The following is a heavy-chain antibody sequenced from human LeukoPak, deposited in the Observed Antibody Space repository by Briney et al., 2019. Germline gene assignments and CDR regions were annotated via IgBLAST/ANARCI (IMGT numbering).Heavy chain of an antibody. CDR2: IIPIFGTA. D-gene: IGHD1-26*01. CDR1: GGTLSSYA. Sequence: ASVKVSCKASGGTLSSYAISWVRQAPGQGLEWMGGIIPIFGTANYAQKFQGRVTITTDRSTSTAYMELSSLRSEDTAVYYCARDLGAPRTFDYWGQGTLVTVSS. V-gene: IGHV1-69*05. J-gene: IGHJ4*02. CDR3: ARDLGAPRTFDY.